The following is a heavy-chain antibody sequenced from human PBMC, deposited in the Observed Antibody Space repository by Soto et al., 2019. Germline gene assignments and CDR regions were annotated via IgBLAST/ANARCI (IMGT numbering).Heavy chain of an antibody. D-gene: IGHD3-9*01. CDR1: GFTFSYYA. CDR2: ISYDGSDN. Sequence: QVHLVESGGGVVQPGRSLRLSCAASGFTFSYYAMHWVRQAPGKGLEWVAVISYDGSDNSYADSVKGRFTISRDNSKNTLFLQMNSLRAEDTAVYFCVRDRGHNAGYYALFAYWGQGTLVTVSS. J-gene: IGHJ4*02. CDR3: VRDRGHNAGYYALFAY. V-gene: IGHV3-30-3*01.